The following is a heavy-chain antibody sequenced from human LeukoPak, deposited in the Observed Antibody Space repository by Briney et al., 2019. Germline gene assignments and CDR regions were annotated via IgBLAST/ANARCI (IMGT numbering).Heavy chain of an antibody. D-gene: IGHD3-10*01. V-gene: IGHV3-23*01. CDR2: ISGSGGST. J-gene: IGHJ4*02. Sequence: GGSLRLSCAASGFTFSSYAMSRVRQAPGKGLEWVSAISGSGGSTYYADSVKGRFTISRDNSKNTLYLQMNSLRAEDTAVYYCAKKRERKSGSYYHFDYWGQGTLVTVSS. CDR3: AKKRERKSGSYYHFDY. CDR1: GFTFSSYA.